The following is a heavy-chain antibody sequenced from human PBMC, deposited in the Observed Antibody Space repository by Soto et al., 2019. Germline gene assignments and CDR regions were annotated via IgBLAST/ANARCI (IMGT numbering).Heavy chain of an antibody. V-gene: IGHV2-26*01. CDR3: ARIRQTPYYYYGMDV. J-gene: IGHJ6*02. CDR2: IFSNDEK. D-gene: IGHD2-15*01. Sequence: QVTLKESGPVLVKPTETLTLTCTVSGFSLSNARMGVSWIRQPPGKALEWLAHIFSNDEKSYSTSLKSRLTLSTDTSKSQVVLTMTNMDPVDTATYYCARIRQTPYYYYGMDVWGQGTTVTVSS. CDR1: GFSLSNARMG.